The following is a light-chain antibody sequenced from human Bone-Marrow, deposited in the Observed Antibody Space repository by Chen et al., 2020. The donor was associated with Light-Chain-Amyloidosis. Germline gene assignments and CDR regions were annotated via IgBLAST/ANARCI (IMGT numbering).Light chain of an antibody. Sequence: EIVLTQSPGTLSLSPGEGANLSCRASQTISSNYLTWYQQKFGQAHRLLIYGSSSRATAIPDRFTGSGSGTDFTLTINRLEPEDFAMYYCQQYGTSPLTFGGGTKVEIK. V-gene: IGKV3-20*01. CDR3: QQYGTSPLT. CDR1: QTISSNY. CDR2: GSS. J-gene: IGKJ4*01.